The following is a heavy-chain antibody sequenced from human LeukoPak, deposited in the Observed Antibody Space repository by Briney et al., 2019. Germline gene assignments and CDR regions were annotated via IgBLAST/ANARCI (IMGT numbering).Heavy chain of an antibody. Sequence: GESLTHSHAPYGLNFSQSSMHWARPAPGEGHEWLDVISFDETHQNYAESVKGGFTISRDNSNNTLDLQMNSLRGDGTAGYYCARRKLTFLATWGQGTLVTVSS. D-gene: IGHD2-21*01. J-gene: IGHJ5*02. CDR2: ISFDETHQ. CDR1: GLNFSQSS. V-gene: IGHV3-30*05. CDR3: ARRKLTFLAT.